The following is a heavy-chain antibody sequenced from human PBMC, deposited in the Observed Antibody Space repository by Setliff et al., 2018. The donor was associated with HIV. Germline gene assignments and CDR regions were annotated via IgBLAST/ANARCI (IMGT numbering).Heavy chain of an antibody. Sequence: GGSLRLSCAASGFTFSSYAMHWVRQAPGKGLEWVAVISYDGSNKDYADSVKGRFTISRDNSKNTLYLQMNSLRSEDSAVYYCAKNLFSSRWSPLDYWGQGTLVTVSS. D-gene: IGHD6-13*01. V-gene: IGHV3-30*01. CDR2: ISYDGSNK. J-gene: IGHJ4*02. CDR1: GFTFSSYA. CDR3: AKNLFSSRWSPLDY.